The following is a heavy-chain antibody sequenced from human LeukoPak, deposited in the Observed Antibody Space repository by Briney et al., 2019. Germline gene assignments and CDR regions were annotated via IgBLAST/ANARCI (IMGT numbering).Heavy chain of an antibody. CDR1: GGSISSYY. J-gene: IGHJ4*02. V-gene: IGHV4-59*08. CDR3: ARQSSSSGIDY. CDR2: IYYSGST. D-gene: IGHD6-6*01. Sequence: SETLSLTCTVSGGSISSYYWSWIRQPPGKGLEWIGYIYYSGSTNYNPSLKSRVTISVDTSKNQFSLKLSSVTAADTAVYCCARQSSSSGIDYWGQGTLVTVSS.